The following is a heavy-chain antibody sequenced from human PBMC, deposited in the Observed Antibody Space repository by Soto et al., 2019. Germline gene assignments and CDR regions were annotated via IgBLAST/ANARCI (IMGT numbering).Heavy chain of an antibody. CDR3: ARETVELATNG. CDR1: GFTFSSYW. Sequence: GGSLRLSCAASGFTFSSYWMSWVRQAPGKGLEWVANIKQDGSEKYYVDSVKGRFTISRDNAENSLFPQMSSLRAEDTAVYYCARETVELATNGWAQGTLVTVSS. CDR2: IKQDGSEK. V-gene: IGHV3-7*01. D-gene: IGHD5-12*01. J-gene: IGHJ4*02.